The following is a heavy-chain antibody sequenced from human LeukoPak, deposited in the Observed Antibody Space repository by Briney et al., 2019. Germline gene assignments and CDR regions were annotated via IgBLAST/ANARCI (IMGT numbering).Heavy chain of an antibody. V-gene: IGHV3-73*01. D-gene: IGHD6-13*01. Sequence: GGSLRLSCAASGFTFSGSAMHWVRQASGKGLEWVGRIRSKANSYATAYAASVKGRFTISRDDSKNTAYLQMNSLKTEDTAVYYCTRLGSSSWDYYFDYWGQGTLVTVSS. CDR1: GFTFSGSA. CDR2: IRSKANSYAT. J-gene: IGHJ4*02. CDR3: TRLGSSSWDYYFDY.